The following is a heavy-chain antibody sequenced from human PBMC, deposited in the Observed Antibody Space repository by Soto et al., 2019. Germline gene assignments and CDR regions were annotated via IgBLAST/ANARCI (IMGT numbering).Heavy chain of an antibody. D-gene: IGHD6-19*01. CDR1: GGTFSSYA. J-gene: IGHJ6*02. V-gene: IGHV1-69*06. CDR2: IIPIFGTA. CDR3: AAVAVAGPYYYYGMDV. Sequence: GASVKVSCKASGGTFSSYAISWVRQAPGPGLEWMGGIIPIFGTANYAQKFQGRVTITADKSTSTAYMELSSLRSEDTAVYYCAAVAVAGPYYYYGMDVWGQGTTVTVSS.